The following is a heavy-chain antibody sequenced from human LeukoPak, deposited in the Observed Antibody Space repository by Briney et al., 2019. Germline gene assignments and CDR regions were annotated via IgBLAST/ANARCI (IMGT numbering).Heavy chain of an antibody. CDR1: GGTFSSYA. V-gene: IGHV1-69*05. CDR3: ARDPAYCGGDCYFGWFDP. Sequence: SVKVSCKASGGTFSSYAISWVRQAPGQGLEWMGRIIPIFGTANYAQKFQGRVTTTTDESTSTAYMELSSLRSEDTAVYYCARDPAYCGGDCYFGWFDPWGQRTLVTVSS. CDR2: IIPIFGTA. J-gene: IGHJ5*02. D-gene: IGHD2-21*02.